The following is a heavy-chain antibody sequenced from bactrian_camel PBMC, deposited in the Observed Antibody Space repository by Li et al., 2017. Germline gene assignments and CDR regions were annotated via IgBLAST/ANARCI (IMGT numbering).Heavy chain of an antibody. CDR3: ANGGFAY. V-gene: IGHV3S40*01. D-gene: IGHD7*01. J-gene: IGHJ6*01. Sequence: VQLVESGGGLVQPGGSLRLSCAASGFTFSSYAMSWVRQAPGKGLEWVSAINAGGGSTYYADSVKGRFTISRDNAKNTVDLQLNSLKTEDMAMYYCANGGFAYWGQGTQVTVS. CDR2: INAGGGST. CDR1: GFTFSSYA.